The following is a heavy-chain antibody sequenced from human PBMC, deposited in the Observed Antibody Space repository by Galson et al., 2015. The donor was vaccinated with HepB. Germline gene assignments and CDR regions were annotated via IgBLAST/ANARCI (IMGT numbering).Heavy chain of an antibody. J-gene: IGHJ4*02. D-gene: IGHD3-10*01. V-gene: IGHV1-3*01. CDR1: GYTFTSYA. CDR3: ARGRALREWFGELPDY. CDR2: INAGNGNT. Sequence: SCKASGYTFTSYAMHWVRQAPGQRLEWMGWINAGNGNTKYSQKFQGRVTITRDTSASTAYMELSSLRSEDTAVYYCARGRALREWFGELPDYWGQGTLVTVSS.